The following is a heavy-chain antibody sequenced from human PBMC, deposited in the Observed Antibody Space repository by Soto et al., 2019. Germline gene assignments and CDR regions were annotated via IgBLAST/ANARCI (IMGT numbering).Heavy chain of an antibody. V-gene: IGHV1-58*01. CDR1: GLTFSSSA. D-gene: IGHD5-12*01. CDR2: IVVGSGST. CDR3: AAPPNRDAYNYGY. J-gene: IGHJ4*02. Sequence: QVQLVQSGPEVRKPGTSVKVSCKTSGLTFSSSAVQWVRQARGQRLEWIGWIVVGSGSTKYAQKFQERVTITRDMSKSTAYMELSSLRSEDTAVYHCAAPPNRDAYNYGYWGKGTLVTVSS.